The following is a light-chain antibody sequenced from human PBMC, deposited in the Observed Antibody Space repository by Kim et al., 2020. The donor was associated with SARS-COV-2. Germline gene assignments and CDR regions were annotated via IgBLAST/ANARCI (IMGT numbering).Light chain of an antibody. CDR2: GKN. CDR1: SLRSYY. V-gene: IGLV3-19*01. J-gene: IGLJ2*01. CDR3: NSRDSNDNVV. Sequence: SSELTQDPAVSVALGQTVRITCQGDSLRSYYATWYQQKPGQAPILVIYGKNNRPSGNPDRFSGSSSGNTASLTITGTQAGDEADYYCNSRDSNDNVVFGGGTRLTVL.